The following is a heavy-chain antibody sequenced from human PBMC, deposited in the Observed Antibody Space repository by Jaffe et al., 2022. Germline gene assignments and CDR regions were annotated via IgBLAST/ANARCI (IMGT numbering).Heavy chain of an antibody. CDR2: IYYSGST. CDR1: GGSISSSSYY. Sequence: QLQLQESGPGLVKPSETLSLTCTVSGGSISSSSYYWGWIRQPPGKGLEWIGSIYYSGSTYYNPSLKSRVTISVDTSKNQFSLKLSSVTAADTAVYYCARQLVRDWNYWDFDYWGQGTLVTVSS. CDR3: ARQLVRDWNYWDFDY. D-gene: IGHD1-7*01. V-gene: IGHV4-39*01. J-gene: IGHJ4*02.